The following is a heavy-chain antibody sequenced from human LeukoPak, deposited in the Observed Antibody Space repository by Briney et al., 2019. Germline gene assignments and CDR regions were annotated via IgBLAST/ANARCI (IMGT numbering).Heavy chain of an antibody. D-gene: IGHD3-10*01. J-gene: IGHJ4*02. V-gene: IGHV3-30-3*01. CDR3: ARTTTPHYYGSGSYALGY. CDR2: ISYDGSNK. Sequence: PARTLRLSCAASGFTFSTYAMHWVRQGPGKGLEWVAVISYDGSNKYYADSVKGRFTISRDNSKNTLYLQMGSLGAEDTAVYYCARTTTPHYYGSGSYALGYWGRGTLVSVPS. CDR1: GFTFSTYA.